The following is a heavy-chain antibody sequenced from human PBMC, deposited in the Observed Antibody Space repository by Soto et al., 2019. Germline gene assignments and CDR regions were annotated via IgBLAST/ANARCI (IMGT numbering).Heavy chain of an antibody. CDR1: GGSLSSVGYS. CDR2: IYHSGST. J-gene: IGHJ4*02. D-gene: IGHD4-17*01. V-gene: IGHV4-30-2*01. CDR3: ARASTTVTTLDY. Sequence: SQTLSLTCAVSGGSLSSVGYSWSWIRQPPGKGLEWIGYIYHSGSTYYNPSLKSRVTISVDRSKNQFSLKLSSVTAADTAVYYCARASTTVTTLDYWGQGTLVTVS.